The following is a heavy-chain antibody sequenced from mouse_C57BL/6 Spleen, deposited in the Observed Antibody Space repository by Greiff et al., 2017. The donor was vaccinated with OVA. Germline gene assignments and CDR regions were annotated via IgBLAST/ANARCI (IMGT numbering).Heavy chain of an antibody. CDR3: ARSALYGSSPAWFAY. D-gene: IGHD1-1*01. V-gene: IGHV1-39*01. CDR2: INPNYGTT. CDR1: GYSFTDYN. Sequence: VQLKESGPELVKPGASVKISCKASGYSFTDYNMNWVKQSNGKSLEWIGVINPNYGTTSYNQKFKGKATLTVDQSSSTAYMQLNSLTSEDSAVYYCARSALYGSSPAWFAYWGQGTLVTVSA. J-gene: IGHJ3*01.